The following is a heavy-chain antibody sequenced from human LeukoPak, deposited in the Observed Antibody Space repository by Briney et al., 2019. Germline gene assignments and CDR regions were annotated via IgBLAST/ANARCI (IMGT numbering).Heavy chain of an antibody. V-gene: IGHV1-2*04. CDR2: INPNSGGT. CDR1: GYTFTGYY. J-gene: IGHJ4*01. Sequence: GASVKVSCKASGYTFTGYYMHWVRQAPGQGLEWMGWINPNSGGTNYAQKFQGWVTMTRDTSIGSGYMELTGLESADTAVYYCARGRRILGGPENAGDFFDFWGQGSLVTVSS. D-gene: IGHD3-16*01. CDR3: ARGRRILGGPENAGDFFDF.